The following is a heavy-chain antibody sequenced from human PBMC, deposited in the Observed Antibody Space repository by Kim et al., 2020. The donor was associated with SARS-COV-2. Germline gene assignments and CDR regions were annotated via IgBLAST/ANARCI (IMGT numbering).Heavy chain of an antibody. D-gene: IGHD2-2*03. CDR3: AKVSGYCSSTSCYENYYYGMDV. CDR2: IWYDGSNK. J-gene: IGHJ6*02. V-gene: IGHV3-33*06. CDR1: GFTFSSYG. Sequence: GGSLRLSCAASGFTFSSYGMHWVRQAPGKGLEWVAVIWYDGSNKYYADSVKGRFTISRDNSKNTLYLQMNSLRAEDTAVYYCAKVSGYCSSTSCYENYYYGMDVWGQGTTVTVSS.